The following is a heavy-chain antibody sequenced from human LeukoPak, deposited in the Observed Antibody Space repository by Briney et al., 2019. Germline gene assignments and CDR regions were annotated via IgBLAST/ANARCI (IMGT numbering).Heavy chain of an antibody. J-gene: IGHJ4*02. CDR2: IYHSGRA. CDR1: GGSINGSEW. V-gene: IGHV4-4*02. Sequence: PSETLPLTCAVSGGSINGSEWWNWVRQTPGKGLEWIAEIYHSGRANYNPSLKSRVAISVDKPKNQLSLKLSSVTAADTAVYYCARIQPHDPLAWWRDTGGYWGQGTLVTVSS. D-gene: IGHD2-15*01. CDR3: ARIQPHDPLAWWRDTGGY.